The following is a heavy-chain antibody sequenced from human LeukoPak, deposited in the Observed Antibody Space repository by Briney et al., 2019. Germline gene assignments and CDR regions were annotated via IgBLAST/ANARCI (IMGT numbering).Heavy chain of an antibody. CDR1: GFTFSSYW. CDR3: ARDGVDYYGSGAFYYYMDV. Sequence: PGGSLRLSCAASGFTFSSYWMSWVRQAPGKGLEWVANIKQDGSEKYYVDSVKGRFTISRDNAKNSLYLQMNSLRAEDTAVYYCARDGVDYYGSGAFYYYMDVWGKGTTVTVSS. D-gene: IGHD3-10*01. V-gene: IGHV3-7*01. J-gene: IGHJ6*03. CDR2: IKQDGSEK.